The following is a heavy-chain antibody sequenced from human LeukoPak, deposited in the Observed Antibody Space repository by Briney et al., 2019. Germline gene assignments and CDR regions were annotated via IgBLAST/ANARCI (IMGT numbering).Heavy chain of an antibody. CDR1: GGSISSYY. D-gene: IGHD3-22*01. CDR2: IYTSGST. J-gene: IGHJ4*02. CDR3: ARAYDSSGYYSNPYYFDY. Sequence: SETLSLTCTVSGGSISSYYWSWIRQPAGKGLERIGRIYTSGSTNYNPSLKSRVTISVDTSKNQFSLKLSSVTAADTAVYYCARAYDSSGYYSNPYYFDYWGQGTLVTVSS. V-gene: IGHV4-4*07.